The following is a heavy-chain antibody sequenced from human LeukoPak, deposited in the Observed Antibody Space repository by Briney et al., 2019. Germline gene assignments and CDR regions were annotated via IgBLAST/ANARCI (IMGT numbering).Heavy chain of an antibody. Sequence: GGSLRLSCAASGFTFSSYAMHWVRQAPGKGLEWVAVISYDGSNKYYADSVKGRFTISRDNSKNTLYLQMNSLRAEDTAVYYCARDGADIVVVVAAYFDYWGQGSLVTVSS. V-gene: IGHV3-30-3*01. CDR2: ISYDGSNK. J-gene: IGHJ4*02. CDR3: ARDGADIVVVVAAYFDY. D-gene: IGHD2-15*01. CDR1: GFTFSSYA.